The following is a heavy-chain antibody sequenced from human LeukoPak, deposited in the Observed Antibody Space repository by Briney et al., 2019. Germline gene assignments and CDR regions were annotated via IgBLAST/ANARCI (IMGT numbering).Heavy chain of an antibody. J-gene: IGHJ6*03. D-gene: IGHD6-19*01. Sequence: SETLSLTCNVSDGSISSSGYYWGWIRQPPGKGLEWIGSIYYTGSTYYNLSLKSRVTISLDTSKNQFSLKLSSVTAADTAVYYCARNHRFMSSGWYSYYYYYMDVWGKGTTVTVSS. CDR3: ARNHRFMSSGWYSYYYYYMDV. CDR2: IYYTGST. V-gene: IGHV4-39*07. CDR1: DGSISSSGYY.